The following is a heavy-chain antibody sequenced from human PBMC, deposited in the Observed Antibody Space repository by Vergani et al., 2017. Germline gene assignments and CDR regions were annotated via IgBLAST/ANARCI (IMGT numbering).Heavy chain of an antibody. CDR2: INNDGHT. CDR1: GESFSSFY. Sequence: QVQLQQWGAGVVKPSGTLSLTCAVFGESFSSFYWSWIRQPPGKGLEWIGEINNDGHTNYNPSLESRVTVSRDTAKTQSSLNLMSVTAADTAMYYCAVRPSVNLVGGEIVTKRTFDYWSQGSLVTVSS. CDR3: AVRPSVNLVGGEIVTKRTFDY. J-gene: IGHJ4*02. V-gene: IGHV4-34*02. D-gene: IGHD2-15*01.